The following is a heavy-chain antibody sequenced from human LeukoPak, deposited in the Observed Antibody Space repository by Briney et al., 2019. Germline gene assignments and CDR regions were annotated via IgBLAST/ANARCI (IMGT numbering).Heavy chain of an antibody. CDR2: IYYSGST. D-gene: IGHD2-21*02. J-gene: IGHJ3*02. CDR1: GGSIRRYY. V-gene: IGHV4-59*08. Sequence: PSETLSLTYTVCGGSIRRYYWRWIQQPPGKGLEGIGYIYYSGSTNYNPSLKSRVTTSVDTSKNQFSLKLSSVTAEDTSVYYCARRGRRYCGGDCYFEMAFDIWGQGTMVTVSS. CDR3: ARRGRRYCGGDCYFEMAFDI.